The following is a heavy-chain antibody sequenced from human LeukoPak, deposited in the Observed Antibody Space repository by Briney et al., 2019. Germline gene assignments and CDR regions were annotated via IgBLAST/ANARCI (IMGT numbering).Heavy chain of an antibody. D-gene: IGHD3-10*01. CDR3: ARGAGNYYYYYMDV. CDR1: GVSISSSNSY. V-gene: IGHV4-39*07. Sequence: SETLSLTCTVSGVSISSSNSYWGWIRQPPGKGLEWIGSIYYSGSTYYNPSLKSRVTISVDTSKNQFSLKLSSVTAADTAVYYCARGAGNYYYYYMDVWGKGTTVTVSS. CDR2: IYYSGST. J-gene: IGHJ6*03.